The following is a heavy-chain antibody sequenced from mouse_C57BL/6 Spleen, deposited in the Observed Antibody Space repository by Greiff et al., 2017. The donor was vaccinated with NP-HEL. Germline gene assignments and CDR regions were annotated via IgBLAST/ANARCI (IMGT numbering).Heavy chain of an antibody. V-gene: IGHV1-81*01. J-gene: IGHJ4*01. Sequence: VQLQQSGAELARPGASVKLSCKASGYTFTSYGISWVKQRTGQGLEWIGEIYPRSGNTYYNEKFKGKATLNADKYTSTAYMELRLLTSEDSAVYFCARLPFITTVVATGAMDYWGPGPSVTVSS. CDR2: IYPRSGNT. CDR3: ARLPFITTVVATGAMDY. D-gene: IGHD1-1*01. CDR1: GYTFTSYG.